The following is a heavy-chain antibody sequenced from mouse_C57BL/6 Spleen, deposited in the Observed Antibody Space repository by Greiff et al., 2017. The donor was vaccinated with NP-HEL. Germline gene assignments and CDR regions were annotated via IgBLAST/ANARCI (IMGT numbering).Heavy chain of an antibody. CDR2: IDPSDSYT. CDR3: AREELGPYFDD. D-gene: IGHD4-1*01. Sequence: QVQLQQPGAELVRPGTSVKLSCKASGYTFTSYWMHWVKQRPGQGLEWIGVIDPSDSYTNYNQKFKGKATLTVDTSSSTAYMQLSSLTSEDSAVYYCAREELGPYFDDWGKGTTLTVAS. CDR1: GYTFTSYW. V-gene: IGHV1-59*01. J-gene: IGHJ2*01.